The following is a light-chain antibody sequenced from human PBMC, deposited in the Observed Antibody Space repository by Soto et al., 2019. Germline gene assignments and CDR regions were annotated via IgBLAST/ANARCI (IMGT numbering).Light chain of an antibody. CDR2: YDS. CDR1: NIGSKS. J-gene: IGLJ7*01. CDR3: QVWDSSSDHAV. Sequence: SYELTQPPSVSVAPGKTASITCGGNNIGSKSVHWYQQKPGQAPVLVIYYDSDRPSGSPERFSGSNSGNTATLTISRVEAADEADYYCQVWDSSSDHAVFGGGTQLTFL. V-gene: IGLV3-21*04.